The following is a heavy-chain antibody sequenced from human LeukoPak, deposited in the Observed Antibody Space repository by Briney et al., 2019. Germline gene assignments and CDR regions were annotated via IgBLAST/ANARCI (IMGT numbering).Heavy chain of an antibody. D-gene: IGHD3-3*01. CDR3: ARYYDFWSGRNYFDY. CDR2: IDPSDSYT. V-gene: IGHV5-10-1*01. CDR1: GYSFTTYW. J-gene: IGHJ4*02. Sequence: GESLRISCTGTGYSFTTYWISWVRQVPGKGLEWMGTIDPSDSYTKYSPSFQGHVTISADKSIYTAYLQWSSLKASDTAMYYCARYYDFWSGRNYFDYWGQGALSPSPQ.